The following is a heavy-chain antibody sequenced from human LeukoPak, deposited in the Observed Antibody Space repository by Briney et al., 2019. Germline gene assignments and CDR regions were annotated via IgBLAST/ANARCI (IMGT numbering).Heavy chain of an antibody. CDR3: ARDGSARSGSYFY. V-gene: IGHV3-7*01. CDR1: GFTFSGYS. J-gene: IGHJ4*02. Sequence: GGSLRLSCAASGFTFSGYSMTWVRQAPGKGLEWVANIKPDGSEKYYVNSLKGRFIISRDNGKNSLYLQMNSLRAEDTAVYYCARDGSARSGSYFYWGQGTLVTVSS. CDR2: IKPDGSEK. D-gene: IGHD3-10*01.